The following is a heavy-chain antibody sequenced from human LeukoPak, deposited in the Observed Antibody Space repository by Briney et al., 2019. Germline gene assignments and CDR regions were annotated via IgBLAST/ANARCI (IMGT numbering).Heavy chain of an antibody. CDR2: IYYSGST. V-gene: IGHV4-59*01. J-gene: IGHJ1*01. CDR3: ASVNYGDYGIEYFQH. D-gene: IGHD4-17*01. CDR1: GGSISSYY. Sequence: SETLSLTCAVYGGSISSYYWSWIRQPPGKGLEWIGYIYYSGSTNYNPSLKSRVTISVDTSKNQFSLKLSSVTAADTAVYYCASVNYGDYGIEYFQHWGQGTLVTVSS.